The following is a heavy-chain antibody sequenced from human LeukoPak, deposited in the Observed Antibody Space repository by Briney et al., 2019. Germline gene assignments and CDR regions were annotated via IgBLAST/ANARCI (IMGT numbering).Heavy chain of an antibody. CDR1: GFTFSSYA. J-gene: IGHJ4*02. CDR3: ATTWFGELFPFDY. CDR2: ISYDGSNK. Sequence: PGGSLRLSCAASGFTFSSYAMHWVRQAPGKGLEWVAVISYDGSNKYYADSVKGRFTISRDNSKNTLYLQMNSLRAEDTAVYYCATTWFGELFPFDYWGQGALVTVSS. V-gene: IGHV3-30*04. D-gene: IGHD3-10*01.